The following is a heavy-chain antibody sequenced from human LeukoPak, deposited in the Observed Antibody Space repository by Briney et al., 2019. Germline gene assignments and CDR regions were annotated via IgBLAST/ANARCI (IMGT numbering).Heavy chain of an antibody. V-gene: IGHV3-74*01. CDR2: INSDGSST. D-gene: IGHD5-24*01. CDR3: AKAVDLATISVDI. Sequence: PGASLRLSCAASGFTFSSYWMHWVRQAPGKGLVWVSRINSDGSSTSYADSVKGRFTISRDNAKNTLYLQMNSLRAEDTAVYYCAKAVDLATISVDIWGQGTMVTVSS. J-gene: IGHJ3*02. CDR1: GFTFSSYW.